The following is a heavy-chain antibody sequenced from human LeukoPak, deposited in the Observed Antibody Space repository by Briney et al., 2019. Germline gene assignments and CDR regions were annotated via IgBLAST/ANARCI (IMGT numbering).Heavy chain of an antibody. CDR1: GYTFTSYG. CDR2: ISAYNGNT. Sequence: HWASVKVSCKASGYTFTSYGISWVRQAPGQGLEWMGWISAYNGNTNYAQKLQGRVTMTTDTSTSTAYMELRSLRSDDTAVYYCARDTMRPALRGDAFDIWGQGTMVTVSS. J-gene: IGHJ3*02. CDR3: ARDTMRPALRGDAFDI. V-gene: IGHV1-18*01. D-gene: IGHD2-2*02.